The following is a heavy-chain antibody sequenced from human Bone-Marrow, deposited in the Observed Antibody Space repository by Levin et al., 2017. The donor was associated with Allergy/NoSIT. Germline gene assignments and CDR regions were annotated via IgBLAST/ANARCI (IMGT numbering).Heavy chain of an antibody. V-gene: IGHV2-70*17. CDR1: GFSISTRGMC. CDR3: ARMQLGTAGLTSHFDF. Sequence: SGPTLVIPTQTLTLTCSLSGFSISTRGMCVSWIRQPPGKALEWLARIDWDGDKFHSTSLRTRLTISKDTSKNEVVLIMTNMDPVDTATYYCARMQLGTAGLTSHFDFWGPGTPVTVSS. J-gene: IGHJ4*02. D-gene: IGHD1-7*01. CDR2: IDWDGDK.